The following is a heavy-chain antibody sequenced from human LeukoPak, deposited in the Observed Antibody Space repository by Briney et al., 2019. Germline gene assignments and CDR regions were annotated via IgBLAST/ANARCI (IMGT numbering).Heavy chain of an antibody. J-gene: IGHJ4*02. D-gene: IGHD3-22*01. CDR1: GFTFNDYA. CDR2: ISYDGNYK. Sequence: GGSLRLSCAASGFTFNDYAMHWVRQAPGKGLEWVAVISYDGNYKYYAASVKGRFTIFRDNSKNTLYLHMISPRTEDTGVYYCAKELMHYHDSSAYYGSDYWGQGTLVTVSS. V-gene: IGHV3-30*18. CDR3: AKELMHYHDSSAYYGSDY.